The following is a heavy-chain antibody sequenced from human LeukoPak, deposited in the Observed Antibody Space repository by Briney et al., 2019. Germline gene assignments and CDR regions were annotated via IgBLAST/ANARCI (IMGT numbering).Heavy chain of an antibody. Sequence: SVNVSFTASRGTFSSYGISWVRQAPGQGLEWLGGIIPIFGTAKYAQKFQDRVTMTKDKSTSTVYMELSSLKSEDTAVYYCAREDVVLVDAVRYYYYGMDVWGQGTTVTVSS. D-gene: IGHD2-8*01. V-gene: IGHV1-69*05. CDR1: RGTFSSYG. CDR3: AREDVVLVDAVRYYYYGMDV. CDR2: IIPIFGTA. J-gene: IGHJ6*02.